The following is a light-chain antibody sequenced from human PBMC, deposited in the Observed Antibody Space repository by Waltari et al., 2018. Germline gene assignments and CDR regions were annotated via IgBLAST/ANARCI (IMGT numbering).Light chain of an antibody. CDR2: WAS. J-gene: IGKJ1*01. CDR1: RSVLYSSNNKKY. V-gene: IGKV4-1*01. Sequence: DIVMTQSPDSLAVSLGERATINCRSSRSVLYSSNNKKYITWYQQKPGQPPKLPIYWASTRESAVPDRFSGSGSGTEFTLTITSLQAEDVAVYYCQQYYSTPWTFGQGTKVEIK. CDR3: QQYYSTPWT.